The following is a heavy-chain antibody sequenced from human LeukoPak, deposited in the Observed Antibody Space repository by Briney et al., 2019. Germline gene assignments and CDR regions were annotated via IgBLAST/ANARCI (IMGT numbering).Heavy chain of an antibody. CDR1: GYTFSNFG. CDR2: ISGNNDNP. J-gene: IGHJ4*02. V-gene: IGHV1-18*01. D-gene: IGHD2-2*01. Sequence: ASVKVSCKTSGYTFSNFGINWVRQAPGQGLEWMAWISGNNDNPNYGQKFQGRFTATTDSSTSTAYMELRNLRSDDTAVYYCARDGTSTDDYWGQGTLVTVSS. CDR3: ARDGTSTDDY.